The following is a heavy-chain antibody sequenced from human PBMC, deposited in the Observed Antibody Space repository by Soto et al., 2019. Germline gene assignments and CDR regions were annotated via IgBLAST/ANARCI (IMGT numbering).Heavy chain of an antibody. CDR1: VGSISIGGYY. Sequence: SETLCITCTFSVGSISIGGYYWSWIRQHPGKGMEWIGYIYYSGSTYYNPSLKSRVTISVDTSKNQFSLKLSSVTAADTAVYYCARDRVYDFWSGLPTRWFDPWGQGTLVTAPQ. CDR2: IYYSGST. D-gene: IGHD3-3*01. J-gene: IGHJ5*02. V-gene: IGHV4-31*03. CDR3: ARDRVYDFWSGLPTRWFDP.